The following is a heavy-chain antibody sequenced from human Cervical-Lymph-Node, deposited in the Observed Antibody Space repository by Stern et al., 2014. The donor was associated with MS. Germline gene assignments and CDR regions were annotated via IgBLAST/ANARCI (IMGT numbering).Heavy chain of an antibody. CDR1: GFPFSDYH. CDR3: VRSSDPLFEY. D-gene: IGHD2-21*02. Sequence: MQLVESGGGSVKPGGSLRLSCAVSGFPFSDYHMHWIRQAPGKGLQCISYINTTGKTIYYADSVKGRFTISMDNDKSSLYLQMNSLRVEDTAVYYCVRSSDPLFEYWGQGTLVTVSS. V-gene: IGHV3-11*01. J-gene: IGHJ4*02. CDR2: INTTGKTI.